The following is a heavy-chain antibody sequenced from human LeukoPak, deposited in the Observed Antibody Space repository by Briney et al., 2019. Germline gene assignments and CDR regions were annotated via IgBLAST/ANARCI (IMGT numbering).Heavy chain of an antibody. CDR1: GGSISSSSYY. CDR3: ARPSGLEGQLVLGFDY. CDR2: IYYSGST. V-gene: IGHV4-39*01. Sequence: PSETLSLTCTVSGGSISSSSYYWGWIRQPPGKGLESLGSIYYSGSTYYNPSLKSRVTISVDTSKNQFSLKLSSVTAADTAVYYCARPSGLEGQLVLGFDYWGQGTLVTVSS. J-gene: IGHJ4*02. D-gene: IGHD6-13*01.